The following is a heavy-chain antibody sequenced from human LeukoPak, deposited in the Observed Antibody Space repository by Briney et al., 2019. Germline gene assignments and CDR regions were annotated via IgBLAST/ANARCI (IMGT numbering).Heavy chain of an antibody. D-gene: IGHD6-6*01. CDR2: IYPGDSDT. Sequence: PGESLKISCKGSGYSFTSYWIGWVRQMPGKGLEWMGIIYPGDSDTRYSPSFQGQVTISADKSISTAYLQWSSLKASDTAMYYCARQRKSIAARGDYYYYMDVWGKGTTVTVPS. J-gene: IGHJ6*03. CDR3: ARQRKSIAARGDYYYYMDV. CDR1: GYSFTSYW. V-gene: IGHV5-51*01.